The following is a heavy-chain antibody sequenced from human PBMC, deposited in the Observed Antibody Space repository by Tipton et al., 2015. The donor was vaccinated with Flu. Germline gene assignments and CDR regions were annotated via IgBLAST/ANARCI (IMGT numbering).Heavy chain of an antibody. V-gene: IGHV4-31*03. CDR2: IYYSGST. J-gene: IGHJ6*02. CDR3: AREKSNYYDSSGYYHYYYGMDV. CDR1: GGSISSGGYY. D-gene: IGHD3-22*01. Sequence: TLSLTCTVSGGSISSGGYYWSWIRQHPGKGLEWIGYIYYSGSTYYNPSLKSRVTISVDTSKNQFSLKLSSVTAADTAVYYCAREKSNYYDSSGYYHYYYGMDVWGQGTTVTVSS.